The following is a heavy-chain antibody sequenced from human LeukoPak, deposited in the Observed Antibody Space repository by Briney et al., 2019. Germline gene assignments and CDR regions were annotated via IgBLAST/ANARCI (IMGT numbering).Heavy chain of an antibody. J-gene: IGHJ4*02. V-gene: IGHV1-3*01. CDR2: INAGNGNT. CDR1: GYTFTSYA. D-gene: IGHD3-10*01. Sequence: GASVTVSCTASGYTFTSYAMHWVRQAPGQRLEWMGWINAGNGNTKYSQKFQGRVTITRDTSASTAYMEVSSLRSEDTVAYYCARPGSMVRGVIAHSYLDYWGQGTLVTVSS. CDR3: ARPGSMVRGVIAHSYLDY.